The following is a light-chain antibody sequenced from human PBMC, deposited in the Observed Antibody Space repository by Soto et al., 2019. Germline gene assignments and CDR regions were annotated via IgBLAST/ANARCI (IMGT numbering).Light chain of an antibody. J-gene: IGKJ1*01. CDR1: QSVSSY. CDR3: QQYNNWPRT. CDR2: GAS. V-gene: IGKV3-15*01. Sequence: EIVFTQSPAALSLSPGERATLSCRASQSVSSYLAWYQQKPGQAPRLLIYGASTRATGIPARFSGSGSGTEFTLTISTLTSEDFAAYYCQQYNNWPRTFGQGTKVDIK.